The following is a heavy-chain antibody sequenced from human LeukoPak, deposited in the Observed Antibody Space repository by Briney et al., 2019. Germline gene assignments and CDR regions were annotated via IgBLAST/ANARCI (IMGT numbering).Heavy chain of an antibody. CDR1: GYTFTGYH. J-gene: IGHJ4*02. Sequence: ASVKVSCKASGYTFTGYHMHWVRQAPGQGLEGMGWINPNSGGTNYAQKFQGRVTMTRDTSINTAYMELSRLRSDDTAVYYCARGSLYDFWSGYADGPFDYWGQGTLVTVSS. D-gene: IGHD3-3*01. CDR3: ARGSLYDFWSGYADGPFDY. V-gene: IGHV1-2*02. CDR2: INPNSGGT.